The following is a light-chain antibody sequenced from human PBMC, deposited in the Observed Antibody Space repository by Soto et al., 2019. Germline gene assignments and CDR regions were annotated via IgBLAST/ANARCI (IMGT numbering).Light chain of an antibody. J-gene: IGKJ1*01. V-gene: IGKV3-11*01. CDR3: QQRSNWPPTWT. CDR1: QSVSSY. Sequence: IVMTTSPATLSLSPGERATLSCRASQSVSSYLAWYQQKPGQAPRLLISDASNRATGIPARFSGSGSGTDFTLTISSLEPEDFAVYYCQQRSNWPPTWTFGQGTKVDIK. CDR2: DAS.